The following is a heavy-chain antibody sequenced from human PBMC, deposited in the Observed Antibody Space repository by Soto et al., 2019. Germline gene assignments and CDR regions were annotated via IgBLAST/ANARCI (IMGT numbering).Heavy chain of an antibody. Sequence: KPSETLSLTCTVSGASVRDQYWTWIRQPPGKRLEFIGYIFSVVRTKYNPSLESRVTISVDTSKNQFSLRLTSVAATDTAVYYCARTLDYGHMDVWGKGTTVTVSS. D-gene: IGHD3-16*01. CDR2: IFSVVRT. CDR3: ARTLDYGHMDV. CDR1: GASVRDQY. V-gene: IGHV4-59*02. J-gene: IGHJ6*03.